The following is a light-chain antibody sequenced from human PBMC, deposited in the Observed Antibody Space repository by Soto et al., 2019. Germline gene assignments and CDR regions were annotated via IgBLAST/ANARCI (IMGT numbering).Light chain of an antibody. V-gene: IGKV1-39*01. Sequence: DIPLTQSPSSLSASVGDRITITCRSSQSISRYLNWYQQRPGTAPKVLIFGANSLQSGVPSRFSGSGSGTAFTLTISSLQPEDFATYYCQQNYGTPGTFGQGTKVDVK. CDR2: GAN. J-gene: IGKJ1*01. CDR3: QQNYGTPGT. CDR1: QSISRY.